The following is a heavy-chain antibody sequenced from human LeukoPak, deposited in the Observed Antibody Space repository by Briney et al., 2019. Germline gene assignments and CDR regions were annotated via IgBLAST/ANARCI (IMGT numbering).Heavy chain of an antibody. V-gene: IGHV3-74*01. CDR1: GFAFSRYW. J-gene: IGHJ3*01. D-gene: IGHD3-10*01. CDR3: ARGSDYYDV. Sequence: GGSLRLSCAVSGFAFSRYWMHWVRHAPGKGLVWVSRSNSDGSSTTYADSVKGRFSISRDNAKNTLYLQMNSLRAEDTAVYYCARGSDYYDVWGQGTMVSVSS. CDR2: SNSDGSST.